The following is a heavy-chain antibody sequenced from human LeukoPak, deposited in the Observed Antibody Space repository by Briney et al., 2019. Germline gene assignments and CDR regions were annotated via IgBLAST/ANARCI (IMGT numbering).Heavy chain of an antibody. CDR1: GYTFTNYD. CDR3: AREDCSSTSFHSNWFDP. V-gene: IGHV1-8*01. Sequence: GASAKVSCKASGYTFTNYDINWVRQATGQGLEWMGWMNPNSGNTGYAQKFQGRVTMTRDMSTSTVYMELSSLRSEDTAVYYCAREDCSSTSFHSNWFDPWGQGTLVTVSS. J-gene: IGHJ5*02. CDR2: MNPNSGNT. D-gene: IGHD2-2*01.